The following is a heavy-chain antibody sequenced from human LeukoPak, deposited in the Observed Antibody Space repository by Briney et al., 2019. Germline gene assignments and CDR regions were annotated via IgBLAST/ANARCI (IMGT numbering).Heavy chain of an antibody. V-gene: IGHV3-33*01. J-gene: IGHJ6*02. CDR1: GFTFSSYG. CDR3: ARDMGRGYSYGPLYYYYGMDV. CDR2: IWYDGSNK. Sequence: GGSLRLSCAASGFTFSSYGMHWVRQAPGKGLEWVAVIWYDGSNKYYAGSVKGRFTISRDNSKNTLYLQMNSLRAEDTAVYYCARDMGRGYSYGPLYYYYGMDVWGQGTTVTVSS. D-gene: IGHD5-18*01.